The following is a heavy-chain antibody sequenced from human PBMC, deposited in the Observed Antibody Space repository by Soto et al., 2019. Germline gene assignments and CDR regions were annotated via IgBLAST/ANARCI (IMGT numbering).Heavy chain of an antibody. V-gene: IGHV1-69*01. CDR2: IIPIFGTT. CDR3: ARLPYSYVSLYFFDF. D-gene: IGHD5-18*01. J-gene: IGHJ4*02. CDR1: GGIFSDYA. Sequence: QVQLVQSGAEVRRPGSSVKVSCKTSGGIFSDYALSWVRQAPGQGLEWMGRIIPIFGTTIYAQKFHGRVTITADEPTSTAFMELSSLRSEDTAVYYCARLPYSYVSLYFFDFWGQGTLVTVSS.